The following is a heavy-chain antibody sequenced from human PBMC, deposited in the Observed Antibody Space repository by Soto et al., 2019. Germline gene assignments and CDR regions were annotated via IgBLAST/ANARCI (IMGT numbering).Heavy chain of an antibody. Sequence: SETLSLTCAVYGGSFSGYYWSWIRQPPGKGLEWIGEINHSGSTNYNPSLKSRVTISVDTSKNQFSLKLSSVTAADTAVYYCARGLGAYCGGDCYHFDYWGQGTLVTVSS. CDR2: INHSGST. CDR1: GGSFSGYY. V-gene: IGHV4-34*01. D-gene: IGHD2-21*02. J-gene: IGHJ4*02. CDR3: ARGLGAYCGGDCYHFDY.